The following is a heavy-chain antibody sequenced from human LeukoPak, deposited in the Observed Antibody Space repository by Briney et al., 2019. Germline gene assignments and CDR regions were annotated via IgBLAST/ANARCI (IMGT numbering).Heavy chain of an antibody. D-gene: IGHD5-12*01. CDR1: GYTFTNYY. CDR2: INPSGGST. Sequence: ASVNVSCKSSGYTFTNYYMHWVRQAPGQGLAWMGIINPSGGSTSYAQKFQGRVTMTRDTSTSTVYMELSSLRSEDTAVYYCARNSGYLAYDYWGQGTLVTVSS. J-gene: IGHJ4*02. V-gene: IGHV1-46*01. CDR3: ARNSGYLAYDY.